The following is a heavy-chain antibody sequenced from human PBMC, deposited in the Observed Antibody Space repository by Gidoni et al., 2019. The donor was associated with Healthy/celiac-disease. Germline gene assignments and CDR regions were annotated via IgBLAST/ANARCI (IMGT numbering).Heavy chain of an antibody. CDR3: ARRGIAALDYMDV. J-gene: IGHJ6*03. CDR2: MYYSGNT. V-gene: IGHV4-39*01. CDR1: GGPIRSSNYY. D-gene: IGHD6-6*01. Sequence: QLQLQESRPGLVKPSETLSLTCTVSGGPIRSSNYYWDWIRQSPGKGLEWIGSMYYSGNTYYNPSLKSRVTISEDTSNNQFSLKLNSVTAADTAVYYCARRGIAALDYMDVWGKGTTVTVSS.